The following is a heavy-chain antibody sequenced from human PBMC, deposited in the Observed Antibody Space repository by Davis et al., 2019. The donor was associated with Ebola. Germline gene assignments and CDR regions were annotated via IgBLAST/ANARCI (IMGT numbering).Heavy chain of an antibody. V-gene: IGHV3-21*01. CDR3: ARGFMNTIVVLTAVIY. CDR1: GFTFSSYS. CDR2: ISSSSSYI. J-gene: IGHJ4*02. Sequence: GESLKISCAASGFTFSSYSMNWVCQAPGKGLEWVSYISSSSSYIYYADSVKGRFSISRDNAKNSLYLQMNSLRAEDTAVYYCARGFMNTIVVLTAVIYWGQGTLVTVSS. D-gene: IGHD2-21*01.